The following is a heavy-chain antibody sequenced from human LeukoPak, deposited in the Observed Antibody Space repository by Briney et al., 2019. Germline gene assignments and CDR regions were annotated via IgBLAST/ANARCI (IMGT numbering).Heavy chain of an antibody. CDR3: ANKTGGGIYSSSWGYFDY. J-gene: IGHJ4*02. D-gene: IGHD6-13*01. V-gene: IGHV3-7*03. CDR1: GFTFSNYW. CDR2: IKQDGSEK. Sequence: GGSLRLSCAASGFTFSNYWMSWVRQAPGKGLEWVANIKQDGSEKHYVDSVKGRFTISTDNAKNSMDLQMNSLRAEDTAVYYCANKTGGGIYSSSWGYFDYWGQGTLVTVSS.